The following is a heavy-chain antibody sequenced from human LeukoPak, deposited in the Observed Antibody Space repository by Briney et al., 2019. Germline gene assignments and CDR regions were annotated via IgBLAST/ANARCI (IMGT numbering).Heavy chain of an antibody. Sequence: PGGSLSLSCAASGFIFSDYYMSWIRQAPGKGLEWVSYVSSSGSTIYYADSVEGRFTISRDNARNSLYLQMNSLRADDTAVYYCAREPSSGWYRYFDFWGQGTLVTVSS. J-gene: IGHJ4*02. V-gene: IGHV3-11*01. CDR2: VSSSGSTI. D-gene: IGHD6-19*01. CDR1: GFIFSDYY. CDR3: AREPSSGWYRYFDF.